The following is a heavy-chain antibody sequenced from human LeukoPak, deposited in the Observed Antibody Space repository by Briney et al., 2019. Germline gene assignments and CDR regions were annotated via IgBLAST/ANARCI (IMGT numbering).Heavy chain of an antibody. J-gene: IGHJ6*03. CDR3: ARGYCSGGSCYSYYYYNYMDV. Sequence: SETLSLTCTVSGGSISSSSYYWGWIRQPPGKGLEWIGSIHYSGSTNYSPSLKSRVTISVDTSKNQFSLKLSSVTAADTAVYYCARGYCSGGSCYSYYYYNYMDVWGKGTTVTVSS. CDR1: GGSISSSSYY. V-gene: IGHV4-39*07. D-gene: IGHD2-15*01. CDR2: IHYSGST.